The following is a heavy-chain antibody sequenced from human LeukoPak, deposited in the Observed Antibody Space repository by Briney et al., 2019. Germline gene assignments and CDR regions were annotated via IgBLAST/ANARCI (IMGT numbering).Heavy chain of an antibody. Sequence: GGSLRLSCAASGFTFSSYAMSWVRQAPGKGLEWVSAISGSGGSTYYADSVKGRFTISRDNSKNTPYLQMNSLRAEDTAVYYCAKDGPYCGGDCYSYYFDYWGQGTLVTVSS. J-gene: IGHJ4*02. D-gene: IGHD2-21*02. CDR2: ISGSGGST. CDR1: GFTFSSYA. CDR3: AKDGPYCGGDCYSYYFDY. V-gene: IGHV3-23*01.